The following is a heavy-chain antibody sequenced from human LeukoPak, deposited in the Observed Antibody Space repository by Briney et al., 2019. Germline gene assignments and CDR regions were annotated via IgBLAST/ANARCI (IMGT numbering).Heavy chain of an antibody. CDR2: IYQSGST. J-gene: IGHJ4*02. CDR3: AKHLVSVVTSGFDY. Sequence: KASETLSLTCTVSGYFISSGYYWGWIRQPPGKGLEWIGSIYQSGSTYYNPSLKSRITISVDTSKNQFSLKLSSVTAADTAVYYCAKHLVSVVTSGFDYWGQGTLVTVSS. V-gene: IGHV4-38-2*02. D-gene: IGHD4-23*01. CDR1: GYFISSGYY.